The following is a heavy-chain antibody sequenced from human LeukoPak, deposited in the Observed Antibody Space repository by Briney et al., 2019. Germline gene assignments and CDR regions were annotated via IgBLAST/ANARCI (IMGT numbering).Heavy chain of an antibody. V-gene: IGHV3-7*01. CDR1: GFTFSDYW. J-gene: IGHJ4*02. CDR2: IQRHGSEK. D-gene: IGHD1-1*01. CDR3: TRLGHLTTGRRIFDY. Sequence: PGGSLRLSCAASGFTFSDYWMTWVRQAPGKGLEWVASIQRHGSEKYHVDSVTGRFTISRDNAKNSLYLQMDSLRAEDTAVYYCTRLGHLTTGRRIFDYWGQGILVTVSS.